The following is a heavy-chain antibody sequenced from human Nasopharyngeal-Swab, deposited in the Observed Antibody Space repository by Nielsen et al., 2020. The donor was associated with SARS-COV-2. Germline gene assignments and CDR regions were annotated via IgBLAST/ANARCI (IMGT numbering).Heavy chain of an antibody. D-gene: IGHD3-22*01. V-gene: IGHV3-7*03. J-gene: IGHJ4*02. CDR2: IGQDGGGK. CDR3: ANSAGIVVPKFDY. CDR1: GFTYW. Sequence: GESLKISCAASGFTYWMNWVRQAPGKGLEWVGNIGQDGGGKKYVDSVKGRFTISRDNSKNTLYLQMNSLRAEDTAVYYCANSAGIVVPKFDYWGQGTLVTVSS.